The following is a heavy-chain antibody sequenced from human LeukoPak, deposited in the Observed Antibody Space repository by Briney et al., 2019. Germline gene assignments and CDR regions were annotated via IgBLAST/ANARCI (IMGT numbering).Heavy chain of an antibody. CDR1: GLPIGDFA. CDR3: ARESGKFDY. V-gene: IGHV3-43*02. Sequence: GGSLRLSCVASGLPIGDFAMHWVRQAPGQGLEWVSLISGDGVSTFFADSVKGRFSVSRDNSKNSLFLEMSSLRTEDTAMYYCARESGKFDYWGQGTLVAVSS. J-gene: IGHJ4*02. CDR2: ISGDGVST.